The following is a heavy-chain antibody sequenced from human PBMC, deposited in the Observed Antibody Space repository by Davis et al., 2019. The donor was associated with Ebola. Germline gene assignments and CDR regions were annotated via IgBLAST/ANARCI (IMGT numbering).Heavy chain of an antibody. D-gene: IGHD3-3*01. CDR3: ARVNYDFWSGYYTDRWFDP. V-gene: IGHV4-59*01. Sequence: SETLSLTCTVSGGSISSYYWSWIRQPPGKGLEWIGDIYYSGSTNYNPSLKSRVTISVDTSKNQFSLKLSSVTAADTAVYYCARVNYDFWSGYYTDRWFDPWGQGTLVTVSS. CDR2: IYYSGST. J-gene: IGHJ5*02. CDR1: GGSISSYY.